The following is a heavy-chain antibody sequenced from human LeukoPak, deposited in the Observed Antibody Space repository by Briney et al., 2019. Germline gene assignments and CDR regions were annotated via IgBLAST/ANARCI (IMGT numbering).Heavy chain of an antibody. Sequence: SVKVSCKASGGTFSSYAISWVRQAPGQGLEWMGGIIPIFGTANYAQKFQGRVTITADESTSTAYMELCSLRSEDTAVYYCARGSYVEYGLYYYYYMDVWGKGTTVTVSS. D-gene: IGHD2-2*01. CDR1: GGTFSSYA. CDR2: IIPIFGTA. CDR3: ARGSYVEYGLYYYYYMDV. V-gene: IGHV1-69*13. J-gene: IGHJ6*03.